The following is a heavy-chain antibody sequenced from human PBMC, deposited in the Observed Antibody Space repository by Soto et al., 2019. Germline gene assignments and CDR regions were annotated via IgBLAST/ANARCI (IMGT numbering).Heavy chain of an antibody. CDR3: GRGRSGQIVVFY. D-gene: IGHD1-26*01. CDR2: IGPESGAT. V-gene: IGHV1-2*02. Sequence: AAVKVSCKASGYTFTGHYIHWVRQAPEQGPEWMGEIGPESGATRYAQKFQGRVTMTRDTSITTVYMELNNLSPDDTAVYYCGRGRSGQIVVFYWGQGTPVTVSS. CDR1: GYTFTGHY. J-gene: IGHJ4*02.